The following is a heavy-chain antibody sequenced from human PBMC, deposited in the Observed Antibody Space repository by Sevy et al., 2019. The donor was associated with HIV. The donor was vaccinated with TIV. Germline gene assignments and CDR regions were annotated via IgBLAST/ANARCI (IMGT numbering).Heavy chain of an antibody. V-gene: IGHV3-66*01. Sequence: GGSLRLSCAGSGLSVSDNYMNWVRQAPGKGLELVSVFYSDGRTYYADSVKGRFTISRDNSKNTLYLHMSNLRPEDTDVYYCARDRYYDASGYYYYYYGMDVWGQGTTVTVSS. CDR2: FYSDGRT. CDR3: ARDRYYDASGYYYYYYGMDV. J-gene: IGHJ6*02. D-gene: IGHD3-22*01. CDR1: GLSVSDNY.